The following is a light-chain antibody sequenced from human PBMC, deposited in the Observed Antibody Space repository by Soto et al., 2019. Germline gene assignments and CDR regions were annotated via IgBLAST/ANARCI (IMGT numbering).Light chain of an antibody. J-gene: IGKJ5*01. CDR1: QSISSY. Sequence: DIQMTQSRSPLSASVEDRVTITCRASQSISSYLNWYQQKPGKAPKLLIYAASSLQSGVPSRFSGSGSGTDFTLTISSLQPEDFATYYCQQSYSTLITFGQGTRLETK. CDR2: AAS. V-gene: IGKV1-39*01. CDR3: QQSYSTLIT.